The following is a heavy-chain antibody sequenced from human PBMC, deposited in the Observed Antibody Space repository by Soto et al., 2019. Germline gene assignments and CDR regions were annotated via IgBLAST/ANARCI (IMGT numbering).Heavy chain of an antibody. CDR2: ISYDGSNT. Sequence: PGGSLRLSCAASGFTSSSYGMHWVRQAPGKGLEWVAIISYDGSNTYYADSVKGRFTISRDNSKNTLYLQMNSLRAEDTSVYYCAKEGGLSGSYYISSSYYFDYWGQGTLVTVSS. CDR3: AKEGGLSGSYYISSSYYFDY. V-gene: IGHV3-30*18. D-gene: IGHD1-26*01. J-gene: IGHJ4*02. CDR1: GFTSSSYG.